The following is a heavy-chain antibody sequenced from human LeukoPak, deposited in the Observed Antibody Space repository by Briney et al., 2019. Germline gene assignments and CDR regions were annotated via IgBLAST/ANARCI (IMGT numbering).Heavy chain of an antibody. V-gene: IGHV4-31*03. CDR1: GGSISSGDYY. Sequence: SQTLSLSCTVSGGSISSGDYYWTWIRQHPGKGLEWIGYIYDSGTTYYNPSLQSRITMSLDTSKNQFSVKLSSVTAADTAVYYCARGASRHGNWFDPWGQGTLVTVSS. J-gene: IGHJ5*02. CDR2: IYDSGTT. CDR3: ARGASRHGNWFDP.